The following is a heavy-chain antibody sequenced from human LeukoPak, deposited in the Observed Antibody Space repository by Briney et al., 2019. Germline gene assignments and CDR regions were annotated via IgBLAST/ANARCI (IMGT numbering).Heavy chain of an antibody. V-gene: IGHV4-4*07. D-gene: IGHD6-19*01. Sequence: PSETLSLTCTVSGGSISSYYWSWIRQPAGKGLEWIGRIYTSGSTNYNPSLKSRVTMSVDTSKNQFSLKLSSVTAADTAVYYCARDGLGYSSGWYYFDYWGQGTLVTVSS. CDR2: IYTSGST. CDR1: GGSISSYY. CDR3: ARDGLGYSSGWYYFDY. J-gene: IGHJ4*02.